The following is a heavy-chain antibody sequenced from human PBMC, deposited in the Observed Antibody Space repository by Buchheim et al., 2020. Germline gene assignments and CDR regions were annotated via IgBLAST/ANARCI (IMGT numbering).Heavy chain of an antibody. Sequence: EVQLVESGGGLVQPGGSLRLFCSASGVTFSSYSMIWVRQALGKGLEWVSYISSSSSTIYYADSVKGRFTISRDNAKNSLYLQMNSLRAEDTAVDYCARAQVAPQPESSSSFDYWGQGTL. D-gene: IGHD6-6*01. V-gene: IGHV3-48*01. J-gene: IGHJ4*02. CDR1: GVTFSSYS. CDR3: ARAQVAPQPESSSSFDY. CDR2: ISSSSSTI.